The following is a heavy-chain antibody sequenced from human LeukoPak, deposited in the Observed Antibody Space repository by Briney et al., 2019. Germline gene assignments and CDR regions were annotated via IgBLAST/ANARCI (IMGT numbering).Heavy chain of an antibody. V-gene: IGHV3-66*01. Sequence: GGSLRLSCAASGFTVSSNYMSWVRQAPGKGLEWVSVIYSAGNTYYADSVQGRFTMSRENPENTLYLQMNSLGAEDTAVYYCARAHDRGYYYGFDYWGQGTLVTVSS. D-gene: IGHD3-22*01. CDR1: GFTVSSNY. CDR2: IYSAGNT. J-gene: IGHJ4*02. CDR3: ARAHDRGYYYGFDY.